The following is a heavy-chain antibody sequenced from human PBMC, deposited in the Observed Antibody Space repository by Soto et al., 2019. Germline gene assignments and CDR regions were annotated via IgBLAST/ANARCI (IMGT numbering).Heavy chain of an antibody. D-gene: IGHD3-3*01. CDR1: GGSISSSSYY. J-gene: IGHJ6*02. CDR3: ARGAIRYYDFWSGYDKTTYYYYGMDV. V-gene: IGHV4-39*06. CDR2: INHSGST. Sequence: SETLSLTCIVSGGSISSSSYYWGWIRQPPGKGLEWIGSINHSGSTNYNPSLKSRVTISVDTSKNQFPRKLSSVTAADTAVDYCARGAIRYYDFWSGYDKTTYYYYGMDVWGQGTTVTVSS.